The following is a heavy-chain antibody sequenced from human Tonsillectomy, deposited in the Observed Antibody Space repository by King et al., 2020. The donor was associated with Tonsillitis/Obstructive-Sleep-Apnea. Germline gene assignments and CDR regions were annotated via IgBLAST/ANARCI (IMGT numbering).Heavy chain of an antibody. CDR2: INSDGSST. CDR1: EFTFSSYW. CDR3: ARGFRSYVHLDG. J-gene: IGHJ6*04. Sequence: VQLVESGGGLVQPGGSLRLSCAASEFTFSSYWMHWVRQAPGKGLVLVSRINSDGSSTGYADPVKGRFTISRDNAKNTLYLQMNSLRAEDTAVYYCARGFRSYVHLDGWGKGTTVTGSS. D-gene: IGHD3-16*01. V-gene: IGHV3-74*01.